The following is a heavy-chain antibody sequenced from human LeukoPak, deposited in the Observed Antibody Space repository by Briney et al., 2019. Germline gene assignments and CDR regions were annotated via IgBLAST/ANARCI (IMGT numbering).Heavy chain of an antibody. CDR2: MYPGDSDT. V-gene: IGHV5-51*01. D-gene: IGHD3-10*01. Sequence: GESLKISCKGSGYSFTIYWIGWVRQMPGKGLEWMGIMYPGDSDTRYSPSFQGQITISADKSISTTYLQWSSLKASDTAMYYCAASTYGSGSYVGFDSWGQGTLVSVSS. CDR1: GYSFTIYW. J-gene: IGHJ4*02. CDR3: AASTYGSGSYVGFDS.